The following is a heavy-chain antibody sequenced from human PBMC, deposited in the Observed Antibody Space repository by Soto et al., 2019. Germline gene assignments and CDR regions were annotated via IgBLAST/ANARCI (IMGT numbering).Heavy chain of an antibody. Sequence: SETLSLTCTVSGGSISSYYWSWIRQPPGKGLEWIGYIYYSGSTNYNPSLKSRVTISVDTSKNQFSLKLSSVTAADTAVYYCARHGALLELGFYWYFDLWGRGTLVTVSS. D-gene: IGHD7-27*01. CDR2: IYYSGST. J-gene: IGHJ2*01. CDR3: ARHGALLELGFYWYFDL. CDR1: GGSISSYY. V-gene: IGHV4-59*08.